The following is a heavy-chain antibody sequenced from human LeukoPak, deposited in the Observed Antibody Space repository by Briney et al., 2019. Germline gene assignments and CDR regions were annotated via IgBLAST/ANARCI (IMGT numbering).Heavy chain of an antibody. CDR3: ARRRDYSGPFDP. CDR1: GYTFTNFF. Sequence: ASVKVSCKASGYTFTNFFMHWVRQAPGQGLEWMGIINPVSGSTSYAQRFQGRVTIISDRSTTTVYMELSSLRSEDTAVYYCARRRDYSGPFDPWGQGTLVTVSS. D-gene: IGHD2-21*01. CDR2: INPVSGST. J-gene: IGHJ5*02. V-gene: IGHV1-46*01.